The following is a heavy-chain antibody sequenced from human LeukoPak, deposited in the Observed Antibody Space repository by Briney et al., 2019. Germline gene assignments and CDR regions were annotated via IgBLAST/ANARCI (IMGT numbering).Heavy chain of an antibody. CDR1: GHTFTSYD. J-gene: IGHJ6*02. CDR2: MNPNSGNT. V-gene: IGHV1-8*01. Sequence: ASVKVSCKASGHTFTSYDINWVRQATGQGLEWMGWMNPNSGNTGYAQKFQGRVTMTRNTSISTAYMELSSLRSEDTAVYYCARFMKLLWFGELFYGMDVWGQGTTVTVSS. D-gene: IGHD3-10*01. CDR3: ARFMKLLWFGELFYGMDV.